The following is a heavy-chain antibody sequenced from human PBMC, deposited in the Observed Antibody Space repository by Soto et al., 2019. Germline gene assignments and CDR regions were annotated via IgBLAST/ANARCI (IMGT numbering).Heavy chain of an antibody. Sequence: RGESLKISCKGSGYSFTSYWISWVRQMPGKGLEWMGRIDPSDSYTNYSPSFQGHVTISADKSISTAYLQWSSLKASDTAMYYCASGGYCSGGSCFGPGFDPWGQGTLVTVSS. CDR1: GYSFTSYW. D-gene: IGHD2-15*01. V-gene: IGHV5-10-1*01. CDR3: ASGGYCSGGSCFGPGFDP. CDR2: IDPSDSYT. J-gene: IGHJ5*02.